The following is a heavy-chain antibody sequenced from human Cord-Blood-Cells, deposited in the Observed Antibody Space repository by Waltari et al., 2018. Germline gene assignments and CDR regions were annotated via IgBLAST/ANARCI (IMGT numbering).Heavy chain of an antibody. CDR1: VGSFSGYY. CDR2: INHSGST. J-gene: IGHJ4*02. CDR3: ARSWFGEL. Sequence: QVQLKQWGAGLLKPSETLSLTCAVYVGSFSGYYWSWIRQPPGKGLEWVGEINHSGSTNYNPALKSRVTISVDTSKNQFSLKLSSVTAADTAVYYCARSWFGELWGQGTLVTVSS. D-gene: IGHD3-10*01. V-gene: IGHV4-34*01.